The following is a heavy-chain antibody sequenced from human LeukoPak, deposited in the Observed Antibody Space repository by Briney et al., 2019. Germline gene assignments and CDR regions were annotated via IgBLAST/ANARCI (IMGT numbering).Heavy chain of an antibody. J-gene: IGHJ4*02. CDR2: INPTGGST. CDR1: GYTFTAFY. CDR3: ARTAARRFDY. V-gene: IGHV1-46*01. D-gene: IGHD6-6*01. Sequence: ASVKVSCKASGYTFTAFYMHWVRQAPGQGLEWMGIINPTGGSTTYAQKFQGRVTMTRDTSTSTVYMELSSLRSDDTAVYYCARTAARRFDYWGQGTLVTVSS.